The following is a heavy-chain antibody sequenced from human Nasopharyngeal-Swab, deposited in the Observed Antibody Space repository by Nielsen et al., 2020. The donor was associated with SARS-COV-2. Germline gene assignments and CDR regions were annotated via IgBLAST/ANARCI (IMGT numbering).Heavy chain of an antibody. D-gene: IGHD1-26*01. V-gene: IGHV4-61*05. CDR3: AREVVGGLVDS. J-gene: IGHJ4*02. CDR1: GCSISSCSISCFY. CDR2: FSYTGIT. Sequence: SETLSLTCTVSGCSISSCSISCFYWSWIQQPPGEGLEWSEDFSYTGITNDNPSLTSRVNISVDMSKNQLSLKLRSVAAADTAVDYCAREVVGGLVDSWGQGTLVTVSS.